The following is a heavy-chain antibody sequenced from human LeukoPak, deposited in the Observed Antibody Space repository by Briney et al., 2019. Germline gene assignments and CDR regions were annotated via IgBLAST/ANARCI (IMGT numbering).Heavy chain of an antibody. Sequence: PSETLSLTCTVSGYSISSGYYWGWIRQPPGKGLEWIGSIYHSGSTYYNPSLKSRVTISVDMSKNQFSLKLSSVTAADTAVYYCARDRDIVVVVAATPPGDYYYMDVWGKGTTVTVSS. J-gene: IGHJ6*03. V-gene: IGHV4-38-2*02. CDR2: IYHSGST. CDR1: GYSISSGYY. D-gene: IGHD2-15*01. CDR3: ARDRDIVVVVAATPPGDYYYMDV.